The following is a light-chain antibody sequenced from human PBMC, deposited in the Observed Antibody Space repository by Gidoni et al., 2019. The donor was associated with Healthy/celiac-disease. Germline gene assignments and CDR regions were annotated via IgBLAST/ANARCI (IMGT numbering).Light chain of an antibody. CDR3: QQYNNWPRWT. V-gene: IGKV3-15*01. J-gene: IGKJ1*01. CDR1: QSVSSN. CDR2: GAS. Sequence: AMTQTQATLSVSPGERATLSCRASQSVSSNLAWYQQKPGQAPRHLIYGASTRATGNPARFSGSGSGTEFTLTSSSLQSEDIAVYYCQQYNNWPRWTFGQGTKVEIK.